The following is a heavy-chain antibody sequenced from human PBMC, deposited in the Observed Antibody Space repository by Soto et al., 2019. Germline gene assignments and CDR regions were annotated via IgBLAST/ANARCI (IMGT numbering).Heavy chain of an antibody. CDR2: ISGSDGKT. CDR3: ARWSYLDY. CDR1: GFSFGSYA. D-gene: IGHD3-3*01. Sequence: GVLRLSCAASGFSFGSYALSWVRQAPGKGLEWVSTISGSDGKTLYADSVKGRFSISRDTSQSTLYLQMNSLRADDTAIYYCARWSYLDYWGQGTRVTVSS. J-gene: IGHJ4*02. V-gene: IGHV3-23*01.